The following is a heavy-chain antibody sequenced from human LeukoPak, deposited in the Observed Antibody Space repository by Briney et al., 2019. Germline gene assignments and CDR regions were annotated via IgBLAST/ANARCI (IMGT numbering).Heavy chain of an antibody. Sequence: PSETLSLTCAVYGGSLSGYYWSWIRQPPGKGLEWIGEINHSGSTNYNPSLKSRVTISVDTSKNQLSLKLSSVTAADTAVYYCARGSEEMTTVTEHPKSCYFDYWGQGTLVTVSS. CDR3: ARGSEEMTTVTEHPKSCYFDY. CDR1: GGSLSGYY. J-gene: IGHJ4*02. D-gene: IGHD4-17*01. CDR2: INHSGST. V-gene: IGHV4-34*01.